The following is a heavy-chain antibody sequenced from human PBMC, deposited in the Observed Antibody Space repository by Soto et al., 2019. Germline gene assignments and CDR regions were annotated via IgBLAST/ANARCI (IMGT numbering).Heavy chain of an antibody. Sequence: PVGSLRLSCAASGFTFSSYWMHWVRQAPGKGLVWVSRINSDGSSTSYADSVKGRFTISRDNAKNTLYLQMNSLRAEDTAVYYCARVSGARYDFWSGYPPYYYYGMDVWGQGTTVTVSS. CDR2: INSDGSST. CDR1: GFTFSSYW. D-gene: IGHD3-3*01. J-gene: IGHJ6*02. CDR3: ARVSGARYDFWSGYPPYYYYGMDV. V-gene: IGHV3-74*01.